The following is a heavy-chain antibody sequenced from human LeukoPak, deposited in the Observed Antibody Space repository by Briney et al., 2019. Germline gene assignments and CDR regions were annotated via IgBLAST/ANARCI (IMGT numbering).Heavy chain of an antibody. D-gene: IGHD3-22*01. J-gene: IGHJ6*03. CDR2: INWNGGTT. Sequence: GGSLRLSCAVSGYSFGGSEMRWARQLPGKGLEWVAGINWNGGTTGYSDSVKGRFTISRDNAKNSLYLQMNSLRAEDTALYYCARAFNVYDSGDIPYYFYYMDVWGRGTTVTVSS. V-gene: IGHV3-20*04. CDR3: ARAFNVYDSGDIPYYFYYMDV. CDR1: GYSFGGSE.